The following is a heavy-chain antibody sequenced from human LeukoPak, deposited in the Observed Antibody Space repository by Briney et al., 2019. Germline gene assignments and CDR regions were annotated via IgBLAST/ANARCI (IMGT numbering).Heavy chain of an antibody. CDR3: SRDPGDCSNGVCYLFDY. D-gene: IGHD2-8*01. V-gene: IGHV4-30-4*08. J-gene: IGHJ4*02. CDR1: GGSISSGDYY. Sequence: PSQTLSLTCTVSGGSISSGDYYWSWIRQPPGKGLEWIGYIYYSGSTYYNPSLKSRVTISVDTSKNQFSLKLSSVTAADTAVYYCSRDPGDCSNGVCYLFDYWGQGTLVTVSS. CDR2: IYYSGST.